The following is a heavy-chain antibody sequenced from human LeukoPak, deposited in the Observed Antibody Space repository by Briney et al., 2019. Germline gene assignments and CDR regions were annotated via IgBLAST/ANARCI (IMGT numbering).Heavy chain of an antibody. J-gene: IGHJ4*02. D-gene: IGHD3-9*01. CDR3: AAQYYDILTGSLLFDY. V-gene: IGHV4-34*01. Sequence: SETLSLTCAVYGGSFSGYYWSWIRQPPGKGLEWIGEINHSGSTNYNPSLKSRVTISVDTSKNQFSLKPSSVTAADTAVYYCAAQYYDILTGSLLFDYWGQGTLVTVSS. CDR2: INHSGST. CDR1: GGSFSGYY.